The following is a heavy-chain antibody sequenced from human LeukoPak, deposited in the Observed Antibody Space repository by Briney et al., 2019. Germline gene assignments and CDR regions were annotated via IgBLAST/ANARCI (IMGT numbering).Heavy chain of an antibody. CDR2: VYYSGST. D-gene: IGHD3-22*01. CDR3: ARGYYYDQSWLDP. J-gene: IGHJ5*02. CDR1: GGSVSSGSYS. V-gene: IGHV4-61*01. Sequence: TSETLSLTCTVSGGSVSSGSYSWTWIRQPPGKGLEWIGYVYYSGSTNYNPSLKSRLTISVDTSKNQFSLKLRSVTAADTAVYYCARGYYYDQSWLDPWGQGTLVTVSS.